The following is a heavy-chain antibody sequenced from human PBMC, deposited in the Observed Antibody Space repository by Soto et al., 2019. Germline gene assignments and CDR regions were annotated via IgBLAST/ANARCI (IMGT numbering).Heavy chain of an antibody. D-gene: IGHD3-22*01. V-gene: IGHV3-30*18. Sequence: GGSLRLSCAASGFTFSSYGMHWVRQAPGKGLEWVAVISYDGSNKYYADSVKGRFTISRDNSKNTLYLQMNSLRAEDTAVYYCANPILSMSSGYYAPYFDYWGQGTLVTVSS. CDR2: ISYDGSNK. CDR3: ANPILSMSSGYYAPYFDY. CDR1: GFTFSSYG. J-gene: IGHJ4*02.